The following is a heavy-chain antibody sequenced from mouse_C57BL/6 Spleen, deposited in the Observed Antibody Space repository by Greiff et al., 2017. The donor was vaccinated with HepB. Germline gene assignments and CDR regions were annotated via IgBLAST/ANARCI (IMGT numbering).Heavy chain of an antibody. CDR3: ARGYCNSYYALDY. CDR1: GYTFTSYW. D-gene: IGHD2-1*01. V-gene: IGHV1-69*01. Sequence: QVQLQQPGAELVMPGASVKLSCKASGYTFTSYWMHWVKQRPGQGLEWIGEIDPSDSYTNYNQKFKGKSTLTVDKSSSTAYMQLSSLTSEDSAVYYCARGYCNSYYALDYWGQGTSVTVSS. CDR2: IDPSDSYT. J-gene: IGHJ4*01.